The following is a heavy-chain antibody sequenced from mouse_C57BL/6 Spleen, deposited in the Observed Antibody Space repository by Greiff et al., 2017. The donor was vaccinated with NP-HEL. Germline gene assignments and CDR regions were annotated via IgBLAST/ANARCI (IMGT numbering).Heavy chain of an antibody. CDR1: GFTFSSSA. Sequence: EVMLVESGGGLVKPGGSLKLSCAASGFTFSSSAMSWVRQTPEKRLEWVATISDGGSYTYYPDNVKGRFTISRDNAKNNLYLQMSHLKSEDTAVYYCAREGDDYAWFAYWGQGTLVTVSA. J-gene: IGHJ3*01. CDR2: ISDGGSYT. D-gene: IGHD2-4*01. CDR3: AREGDDYAWFAY. V-gene: IGHV5-4*01.